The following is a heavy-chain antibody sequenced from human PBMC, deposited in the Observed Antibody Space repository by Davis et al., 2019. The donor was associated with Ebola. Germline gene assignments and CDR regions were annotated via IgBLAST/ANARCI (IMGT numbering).Heavy chain of an antibody. CDR1: GFTFSSYC. Sequence: PGGSLRLSCAASGFTFSSYCMHWVRQAPGKGLVWVSRINSDGSSTSYADSVKGRFTISRDNAKNSLYLQMNCLRPEDTAVYFCASGLVGGQGGFDFWGQGNLVTVSS. V-gene: IGHV3-74*01. J-gene: IGHJ4*02. CDR2: INSDGSST. D-gene: IGHD1-26*01. CDR3: ASGLVGGQGGFDF.